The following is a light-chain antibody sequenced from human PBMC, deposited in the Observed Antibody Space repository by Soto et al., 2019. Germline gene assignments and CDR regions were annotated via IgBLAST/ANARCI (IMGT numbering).Light chain of an antibody. V-gene: IGKV1-39*01. CDR2: GAS. CDR1: QSISSY. J-gene: IGKJ4*01. Sequence: DIQMTQSPSSLSASVGDRVTITCRASQSISSYLNWYQQKPGKAPKVLISGASSLQSGVPFRFCGSGSGTDFTLTISSLRFEDSASYYCQQSHSTPLTFGGGTTVEIK. CDR3: QQSHSTPLT.